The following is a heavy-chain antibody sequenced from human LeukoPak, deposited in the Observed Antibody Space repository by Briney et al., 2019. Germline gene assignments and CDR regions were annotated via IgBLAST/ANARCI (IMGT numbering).Heavy chain of an antibody. CDR1: GYTFSTYY. Sequence: GASVKVSCKASGYTFSTYYMHWVRQAPEQELELMGVINPSGGSTSYAQRFQGRVTMTRDTSTSTFYMELSSLRSEDTAVYYCARHSLPGTTPFDYWGQGTLVTVSS. CDR3: ARHSLPGTTPFDY. V-gene: IGHV1-46*01. D-gene: IGHD1-1*01. CDR2: INPSGGST. J-gene: IGHJ4*02.